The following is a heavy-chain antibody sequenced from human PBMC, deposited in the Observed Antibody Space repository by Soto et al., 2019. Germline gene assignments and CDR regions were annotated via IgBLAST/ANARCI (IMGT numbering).Heavy chain of an antibody. D-gene: IGHD1-20*01. Sequence: GGSLRLSCAASGFTFSNAWMSWVRQTPGKGLEWVGRIKSKTDAETTDYAAPVKGRFTISRDDSKNALYLQMNSLKTEDTAVYYCTTLYQGISNWGQGTLVTVSS. CDR2: IKSKTDAETT. V-gene: IGHV3-15*01. J-gene: IGHJ4*02. CDR1: GFTFSNAW. CDR3: TTLYQGISN.